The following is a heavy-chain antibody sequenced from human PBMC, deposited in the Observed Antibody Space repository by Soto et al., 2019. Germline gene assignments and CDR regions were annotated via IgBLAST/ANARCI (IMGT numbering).Heavy chain of an antibody. J-gene: IGHJ5*02. CDR1: GGSFSGYY. D-gene: IGHD1-20*01. CDR3: ARGLTGYNWFDP. CDR2: INHSGST. V-gene: IGHV4-34*01. Sequence: SETLSLTCAVYGGSFSGYYWSWIRQPPGKGLEWIGEINHSGSTNYNPSLKSRVTISVDTSKNQFSLKLSSVTAADTALYYCARGLTGYNWFDPWGQGTLVTVSS.